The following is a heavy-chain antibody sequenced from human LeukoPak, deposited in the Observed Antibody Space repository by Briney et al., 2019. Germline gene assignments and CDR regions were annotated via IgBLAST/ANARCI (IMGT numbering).Heavy chain of an antibody. D-gene: IGHD1-26*01. J-gene: IGHJ4*02. CDR1: GFTFSSYA. Sequence: GGPLRPSCAASGFTFSSYAMHWVRQAPGKGLEWVAVISYDKSNKYYADSVKGRFTISRDNSKNTLYLQMNSLKTEDTAVYYCARDGSPSGTYQQGYFDYWGQRTLVTVSS. CDR2: ISYDKSNK. V-gene: IGHV3-30-3*01. CDR3: ARDGSPSGTYQQGYFDY.